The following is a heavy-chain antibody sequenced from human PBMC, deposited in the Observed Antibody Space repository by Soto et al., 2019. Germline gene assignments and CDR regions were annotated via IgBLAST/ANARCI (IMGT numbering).Heavy chain of an antibody. D-gene: IGHD4-17*01. J-gene: IGHJ6*02. V-gene: IGHV1-18*01. CDR3: ARVSYTVTPGFLDV. Sequence: KHPTASVKVSCKASGYTFTSYGISWVRQAPGQGLEWMGWISAYNGNTNYAQKLQGRVTMTTDTSTSTAYMELRSLRSDDTAVYYCARVSYTVTPGFLDVWGQGTTVTVSS. CDR1: GYTFTSYG. CDR2: ISAYNGNT.